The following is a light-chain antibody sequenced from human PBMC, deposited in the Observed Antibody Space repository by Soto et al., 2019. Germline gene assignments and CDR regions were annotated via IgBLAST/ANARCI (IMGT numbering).Light chain of an antibody. CDR1: NSDVGGYNY. CDR2: EVS. Sequence: QSALTQPASVSGSPGQSIAISCTGTNSDVGGYNYVSWYQHHPGKAPKLMIYEVSNRPSGVSNRFSGSKSGNTASLTISGLQAEDEAGYCCSSYTTSTTGVFGGGTKLTVL. CDR3: SSYTTSTTGV. J-gene: IGLJ3*02. V-gene: IGLV2-14*01.